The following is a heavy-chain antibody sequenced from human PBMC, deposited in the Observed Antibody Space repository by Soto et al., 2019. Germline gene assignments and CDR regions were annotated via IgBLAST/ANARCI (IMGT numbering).Heavy chain of an antibody. CDR3: ARLGYYDSSGYLLDY. J-gene: IGHJ4*02. Sequence: SETLSLTCTVSGGSASSYYWSWIRQPPGKGLEWIGYIYYSGSTNYNPSLKSRVTISVDTSKNQFSLKLSSVTAADTAVYYCARLGYYDSSGYLLDYWGQGTLVTVSS. CDR1: GGSASSYY. V-gene: IGHV4-59*02. D-gene: IGHD3-22*01. CDR2: IYYSGST.